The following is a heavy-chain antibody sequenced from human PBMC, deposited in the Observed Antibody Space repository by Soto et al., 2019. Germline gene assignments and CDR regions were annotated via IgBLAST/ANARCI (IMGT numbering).Heavy chain of an antibody. CDR1: GFTFSAYV. J-gene: IGHJ6*02. CDR3: AKDGTTGGQQYYGMDV. Sequence: PGGSLTLSCAASGFTFSAYVLNWGRQCPGKGLEWVSTRCRGDDEYYADYATGRFTISRDLSKNTLFLQMNSLSAEDTALYFCAKDGTTGGQQYYGMDVWGQGTPVTVSS. V-gene: IGHV3-23*01. CDR2: RCRGDDE. D-gene: IGHD2-15*01.